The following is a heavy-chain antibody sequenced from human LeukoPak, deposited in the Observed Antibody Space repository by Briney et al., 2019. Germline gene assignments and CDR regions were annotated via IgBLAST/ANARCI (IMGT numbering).Heavy chain of an antibody. J-gene: IGHJ4*02. Sequence: GGSLRLSCAASGFTFSRFWMSWVRQAPGKGLEWVANIKQDGSEKHYVDSVKGRFTISRDNAKNSLYLQMNSLRAEDTAVYYCVSYDSSGFYPWYWGQGTLVTVSS. V-gene: IGHV3-7*01. D-gene: IGHD3-22*01. CDR1: GFTFSRFW. CDR3: VSYDSSGFYPWY. CDR2: IKQDGSEK.